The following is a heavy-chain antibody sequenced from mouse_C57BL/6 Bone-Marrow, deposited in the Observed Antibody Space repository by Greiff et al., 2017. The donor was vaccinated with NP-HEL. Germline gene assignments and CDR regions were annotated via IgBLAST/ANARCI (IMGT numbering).Heavy chain of an antibody. Sequence: VHVKQSGAELVRPGASVKLSCTASGFNIKDYYMHWVKQRPEQGLEWIGRIDPEDGDTEYAPKFQGKATMTADTSSNTAYLQLSSLTSEDTAVYYCTTPAYYYGSSYPFAYWGQGTLVTVSA. D-gene: IGHD1-1*01. CDR1: GFNIKDYY. CDR3: TTPAYYYGSSYPFAY. J-gene: IGHJ3*01. CDR2: IDPEDGDT. V-gene: IGHV14-1*01.